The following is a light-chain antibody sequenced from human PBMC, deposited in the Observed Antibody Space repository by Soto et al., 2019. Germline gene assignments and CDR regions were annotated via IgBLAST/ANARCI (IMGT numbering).Light chain of an antibody. CDR2: GVS. CDR1: QSVSSIY. CDR3: EQRSNWIT. J-gene: IGKJ5*01. Sequence: EIVLTRSPGTLSLSPGERATLSCRASQSVSSIYFAWYQQKRGQAPRLLIYGVSSRATGIPDRFSGSGSGTDFTLTISRLEPEDSAVYYCEQRSNWITFGQGTRLEI. V-gene: IGKV3D-20*02.